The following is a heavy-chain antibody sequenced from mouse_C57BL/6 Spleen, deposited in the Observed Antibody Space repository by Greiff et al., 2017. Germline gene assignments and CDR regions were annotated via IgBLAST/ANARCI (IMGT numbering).Heavy chain of an antibody. D-gene: IGHD1-1*01. CDR2: IYPGDGAT. V-gene: IGHV1-82*01. CDR1: GYAFSSSW. J-gene: IGHJ1*03. Sequence: VQLQQSGPELVKPGASVKISCTASGYAFSSSWMNWVKQRPGKGLEWIGRIYPGDGATNYNGKFKGKATLTADKSSSTAYMQLSSLTAEDSAVYFCAREMDSYYYGSRGYFDVWGTGTTVTVSS. CDR3: AREMDSYYYGSRGYFDV.